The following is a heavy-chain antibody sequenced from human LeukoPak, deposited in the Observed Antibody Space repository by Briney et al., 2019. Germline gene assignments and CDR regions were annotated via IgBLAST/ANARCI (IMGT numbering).Heavy chain of an antibody. CDR3: ARGQGYSYGYYFDY. Sequence: PSETLSLTCAVYGGSFGGYYWSWIRQPPGKGLEWIGEINHSGSTNYNPSLKSRVTISVDTSKNQFSLKLSSVTAADTAVYYCARGQGYSYGYYFDYWGQGTLVTVSS. CDR1: GGSFGGYY. D-gene: IGHD5-18*01. J-gene: IGHJ4*02. CDR2: INHSGST. V-gene: IGHV4-34*01.